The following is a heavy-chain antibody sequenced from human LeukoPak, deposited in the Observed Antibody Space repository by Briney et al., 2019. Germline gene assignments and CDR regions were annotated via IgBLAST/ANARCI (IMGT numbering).Heavy chain of an antibody. J-gene: IGHJ4*02. CDR3: ARDEDSSGSYTGSYFDY. CDR2: INAYNGNT. D-gene: IGHD6-19*01. Sequence: ASVKLSFKASGYTFTSSGISWVRQAPGQGLEWMGWINAYNGNTKSAQKLHDRGTMTPDTSTSTAYMELRSLRSDDTAAYYCARDEDSSGSYTGSYFDYWGQGTLVTVSS. V-gene: IGHV1-18*01. CDR1: GYTFTSSG.